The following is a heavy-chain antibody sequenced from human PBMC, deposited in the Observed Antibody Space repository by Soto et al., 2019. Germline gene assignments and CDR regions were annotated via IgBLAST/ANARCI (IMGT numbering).Heavy chain of an antibody. CDR3: ATLTADF. Sequence: ITLEESGPTLVKPTETLTLTCTFSGFSLTTGGGVGWVRQTPGKALAWLALVYWDDDKHYNPSLKTRLTITKDDSKGQVVLTMTKMDPADSATYYCATLTADFWGPGTLVTVS. CDR2: VYWDDDK. V-gene: IGHV2-5*02. J-gene: IGHJ4*02. CDR1: GFSLTTGGG.